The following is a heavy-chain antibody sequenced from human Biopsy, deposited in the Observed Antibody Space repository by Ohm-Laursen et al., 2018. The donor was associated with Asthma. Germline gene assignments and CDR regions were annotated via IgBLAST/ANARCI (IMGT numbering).Heavy chain of an antibody. CDR1: GGSVSSGSYY. V-gene: IGHV4-39*01. CDR3: ARHQEAASYHYDGSIAY. Sequence: SETLSLTCTVSGGSVSSGSYYWGWIRQPPGKGLEWIGSMYYSGSAYYNPSLESRVTISVDTSKNQFSLKLSSVTAADTAVYFCARHQEAASYHYDGSIAYWGQGIPVTVSS. D-gene: IGHD3-22*01. CDR2: MYYSGSA. J-gene: IGHJ4*02.